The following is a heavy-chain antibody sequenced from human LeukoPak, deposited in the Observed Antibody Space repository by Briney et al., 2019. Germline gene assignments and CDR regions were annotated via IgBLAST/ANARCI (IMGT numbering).Heavy chain of an antibody. D-gene: IGHD2-15*01. V-gene: IGHV1-69*04. CDR2: IIPILGIA. Sequence: SVKVSCKASGYTFTGYYMHWVRQAPGQGLEWMGRIIPILGIANYAQKFQGRVTITADKSTSTAYMELSSLRSEDTAVYYCARVYCSGGSCYGAFDYWGQGTLVTVSS. J-gene: IGHJ4*02. CDR3: ARVYCSGGSCYGAFDY. CDR1: GYTFTGYY.